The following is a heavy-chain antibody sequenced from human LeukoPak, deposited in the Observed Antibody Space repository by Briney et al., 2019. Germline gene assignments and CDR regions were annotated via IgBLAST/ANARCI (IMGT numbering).Heavy chain of an antibody. Sequence: SETLSLTCAVYGGSFSGCYWSWIRQPPGKGLEWIGEINHSGSTNYNPSLKSRVTISVDTSTNQFSLKLSSVTAADTAVYYCARVRDTYYYDSSGQQFDYWGQGTLVTVSS. J-gene: IGHJ4*02. CDR1: GGSFSGCY. CDR2: INHSGST. V-gene: IGHV4-34*01. D-gene: IGHD3-22*01. CDR3: ARVRDTYYYDSSGQQFDY.